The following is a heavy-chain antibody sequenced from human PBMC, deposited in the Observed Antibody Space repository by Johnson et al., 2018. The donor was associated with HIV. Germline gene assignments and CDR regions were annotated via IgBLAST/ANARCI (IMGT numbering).Heavy chain of an antibody. CDR3: ARDESYRKYALTAFDI. Sequence: VQLVESGGGLVQPGGSLRLSCAVSGFTFSSYWMNWVRQVPGKGLVWVSRINSDGSITDYADSVKGRFTISRDNSKNTLYLQMNSLRAEDTAVYYCARDESYRKYALTAFDIWGQGTMVTVSS. D-gene: IGHD1-14*01. J-gene: IGHJ3*02. V-gene: IGHV3-74*01. CDR2: INSDGSIT. CDR1: GFTFSSYW.